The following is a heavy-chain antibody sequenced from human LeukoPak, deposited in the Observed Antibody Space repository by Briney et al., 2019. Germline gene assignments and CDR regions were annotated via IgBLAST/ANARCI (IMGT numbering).Heavy chain of an antibody. J-gene: IGHJ3*02. CDR1: GGSISSSSYY. D-gene: IGHD2/OR15-2a*01. Sequence: PSETLSLTCTVSGGSISSSSYYWGWIRQPPGKGLEWIGSIYYSGSTYYNPSLKSRVTISVDTSKNQFSLKLSSVTAADTPIYYCARLLSIADAFDIWGQGTMVTVSS. CDR2: IYYSGST. V-gene: IGHV4-39*01. CDR3: ARLLSIADAFDI.